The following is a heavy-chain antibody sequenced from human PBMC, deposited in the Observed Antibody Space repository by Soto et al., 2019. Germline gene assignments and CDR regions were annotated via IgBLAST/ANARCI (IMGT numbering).Heavy chain of an antibody. Sequence: QVQLVESGGGVVQPGRSLRLSCAASGFTFSSYGMHWVRQAPGKGLEWVAVISYHGSDQYYADSVKGRYTISRDNSKNTLHLQMNSLRAEDTAVYYCAKEVRYYYDSRGVDAFDIWGQGTVVTVSS. CDR3: AKEVRYYYDSRGVDAFDI. CDR2: ISYHGSDQ. D-gene: IGHD3-22*01. V-gene: IGHV3-30*18. J-gene: IGHJ3*02. CDR1: GFTFSSYG.